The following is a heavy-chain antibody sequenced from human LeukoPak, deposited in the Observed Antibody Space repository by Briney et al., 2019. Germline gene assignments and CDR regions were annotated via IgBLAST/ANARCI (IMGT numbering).Heavy chain of an antibody. J-gene: IGHJ5*02. CDR3: AREAVLAAAGTGGLNWFDP. Sequence: GGSLRLSCAASGFTFSSYAMSWVRQAPGKGLEWVSAISGSGGSTYYADSVKGRFTISRDNSKNTLYLQMNSLRAEDTAVYYCAREAVLAAAGTGGLNWFDPWGQGTLVTVSS. CDR1: GFTFSSYA. CDR2: ISGSGGST. D-gene: IGHD6-13*01. V-gene: IGHV3-23*01.